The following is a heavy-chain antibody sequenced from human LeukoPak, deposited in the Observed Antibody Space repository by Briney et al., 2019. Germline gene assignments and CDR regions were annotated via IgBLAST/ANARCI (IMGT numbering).Heavy chain of an antibody. J-gene: IGHJ4*02. D-gene: IGHD2-15*01. CDR1: GFTFSSYS. V-gene: IGHV3-48*02. CDR3: ARDSLGRIPVDY. CDR2: ISSSSSSTI. Sequence: GGSLRLSCAASGFTFSSYSMNWVRQAPGKGLEWVSYISSSSSSTIYYADSVKGRFTISRDNAKNSLYLQVNSLRDEDTAVYYCARDSLGRIPVDYWGQGTLVTVSS.